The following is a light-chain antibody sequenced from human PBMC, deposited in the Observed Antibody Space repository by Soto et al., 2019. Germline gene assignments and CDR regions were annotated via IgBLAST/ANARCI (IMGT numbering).Light chain of an antibody. J-gene: IGKJ3*01. V-gene: IGKV3-20*01. CDR3: QYYGSSPFT. CDR2: GAS. Sequence: EIVLTQSPGTLSLSPGERATLSCRASLSVSSSYLGWYQQKPGQAPRLLIYGASTRATGIPDRFSGSGSGTDFTLTISRLEPEDFAVYYCQYYGSSPFTFGPGTKVDIK. CDR1: LSVSSSY.